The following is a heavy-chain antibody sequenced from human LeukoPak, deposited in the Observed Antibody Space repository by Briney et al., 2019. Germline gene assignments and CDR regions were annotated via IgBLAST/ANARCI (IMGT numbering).Heavy chain of an antibody. Sequence: PGGSLRLSCAASGFAVSSSYMSWVRQAPGKGLEWVSVIYSGGTTYYADSVKARFTISRDNSKNTLYLQMNGLRAEDTAVYYCARVYSSSTWDFYYWGQGTLVTVSS. J-gene: IGHJ4*02. CDR1: GFAVSSSY. CDR3: ARVYSSSTWDFYY. V-gene: IGHV3-66*01. CDR2: IYSGGTT. D-gene: IGHD6-6*01.